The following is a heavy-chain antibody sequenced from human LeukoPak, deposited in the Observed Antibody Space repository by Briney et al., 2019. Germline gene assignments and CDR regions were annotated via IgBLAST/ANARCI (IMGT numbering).Heavy chain of an antibody. CDR1: GGSISSSSYY. CDR3: ARLRIVGATTIDY. Sequence: SETLSLTCTVSGGSISSSSYYWGWIRQPPGKWLEWIGSIYYSGSTYYNPSLKSRVTISVDTSKNQFSLKLSSVTAADTAVYYCARLRIVGATTIDYWGQGTLVTVSS. J-gene: IGHJ4*02. D-gene: IGHD1-26*01. CDR2: IYYSGST. V-gene: IGHV4-39*01.